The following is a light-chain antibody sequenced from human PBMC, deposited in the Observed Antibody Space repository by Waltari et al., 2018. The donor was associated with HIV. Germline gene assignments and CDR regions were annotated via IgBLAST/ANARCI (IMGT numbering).Light chain of an antibody. V-gene: IGKV1-39*01. CDR2: GAS. CDR3: QQSYTTPRT. J-gene: IGKJ2*02. CDR1: QSISSY. Sequence: DIQMTQSPSSLSASIGDRVTITCRASQSISSYLNWYQQKPGKAPKLLIYGASTLQSGVPSNFSGSGSGTDFTLIISSLQPEDFATYYCQQSYTTPRTVGQGTKLEIK.